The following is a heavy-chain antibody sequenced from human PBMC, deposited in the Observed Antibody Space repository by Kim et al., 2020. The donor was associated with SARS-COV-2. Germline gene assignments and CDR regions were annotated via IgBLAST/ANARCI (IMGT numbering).Heavy chain of an antibody. J-gene: IGHJ4*02. CDR3: ARSEGRASWHQFDY. Sequence: SETLSLTCIVSSDSFSAYYWSWIRQIPGKRLEWIGYIFYSGGTNYNPSLKSRATISLDMSRNQFSLDLTSVTQADTAVYYCARSEGRASWHQFDYWGQG. CDR1: SDSFSAYY. V-gene: IGHV4-59*01. CDR2: IFYSGGT.